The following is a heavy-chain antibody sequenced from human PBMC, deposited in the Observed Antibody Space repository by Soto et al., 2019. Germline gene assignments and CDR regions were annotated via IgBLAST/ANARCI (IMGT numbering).Heavy chain of an antibody. D-gene: IGHD3-10*01. V-gene: IGHV4-59*01. J-gene: IGHJ4*02. CDR3: ARGREDHVDHHFGHLFDS. CDR2: VHHTGNT. Sequence: SETLSLTCTVSGDSIRDSFWSWVRQPPGKGLEWIGLVHHTGNTNYSPSLETRVTMLIDASANHFSLTLTSVTPADAAIYYCARGREDHVDHHFGHLFDSWGQGTLVTVSS. CDR1: GDSIRDSF.